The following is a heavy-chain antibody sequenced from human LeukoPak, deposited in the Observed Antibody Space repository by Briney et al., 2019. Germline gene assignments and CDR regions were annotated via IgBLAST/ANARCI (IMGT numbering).Heavy chain of an antibody. CDR2: INPSGGST. D-gene: IGHD6-13*01. J-gene: IGHJ4*02. CDR1: GYIFTHSY. CDR3: ARDRGEGLIAAAGTMIDY. V-gene: IGHV1-46*01. Sequence: GASVKVSCKASGYIFTHSYIHWVRQAPGQGLDWMGLINPSGGSTSYAQKFQGRVTMTRDTSTSTVYMELSSLRSEDTAVYYCARDRGEGLIAAAGTMIDYWGQGTLVTVSS.